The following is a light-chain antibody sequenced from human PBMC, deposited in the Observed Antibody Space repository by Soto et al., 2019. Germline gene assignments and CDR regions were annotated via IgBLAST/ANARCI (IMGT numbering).Light chain of an antibody. V-gene: IGKV1-27*01. Sequence: IQMTQSQSSLSASLGDRVTITCRASQGIGVYLAWFQQKQGKVPKLLIYAASTLQSGVPSRFSGSGSWTDFTLTISSLQPEDVATYYCQKYNRAPLTFGGGTKVDIK. CDR2: AAS. CDR1: QGIGVY. J-gene: IGKJ4*01. CDR3: QKYNRAPLT.